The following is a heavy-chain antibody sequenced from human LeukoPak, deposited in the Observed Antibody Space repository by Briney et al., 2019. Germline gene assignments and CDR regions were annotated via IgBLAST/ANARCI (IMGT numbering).Heavy chain of an antibody. CDR2: IYYSGST. CDR1: GGSISSGGYS. V-gene: IGHV4-30-4*07. D-gene: IGHD2-15*01. J-gene: IGHJ5*02. CDR3: ARLGQDCSGGSCYGGYWLDP. Sequence: PSETLSLTCAVSGGSISSGGYSWSWIRQPPGKGLEWIGYIYYSGSTYYNPSLKSRVTISVDKSKNQFSLKLSSVTAADTAVYYCARLGQDCSGGSCYGGYWLDPWGQGTLVIVSS.